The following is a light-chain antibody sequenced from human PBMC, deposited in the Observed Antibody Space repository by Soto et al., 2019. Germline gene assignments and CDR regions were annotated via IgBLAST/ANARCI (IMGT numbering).Light chain of an antibody. CDR1: QTISSW. CDR3: QHYNSYSEA. V-gene: IGKV1-5*03. Sequence: DIQMTQSPSTLSGSVGDRVTITCLASQTISSWLAWYQQKPGKAPKLLIYKASTLKSGVPSRFSGSGSGTEFTLTISSLQPDDFATYYCQHYNSYSEAFGQGSKVYIK. CDR2: KAS. J-gene: IGKJ1*01.